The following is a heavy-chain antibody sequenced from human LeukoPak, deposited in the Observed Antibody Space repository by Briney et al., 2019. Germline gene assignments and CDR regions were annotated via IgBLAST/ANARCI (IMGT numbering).Heavy chain of an antibody. V-gene: IGHV1-69*13. CDR1: GGTFSSYA. CDR3: ARDGDPIVVVPAALEP. CDR2: IIPIFGTA. Sequence: ASVKVSCKASGGTFSSYAISWVRQAPGQGLEWMGGIIPIFGTANYAQKFQGRVTITADESTSTAYMELSSLRSEDTAVYYCARDGDPIVVVPAALEPWGQGTLATVSS. J-gene: IGHJ5*02. D-gene: IGHD2-2*01.